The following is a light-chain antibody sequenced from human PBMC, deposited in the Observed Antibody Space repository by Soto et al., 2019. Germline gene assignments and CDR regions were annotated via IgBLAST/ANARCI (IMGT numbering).Light chain of an antibody. CDR2: EVT. CDR1: SSDVGGYIW. V-gene: IGLV2-14*01. J-gene: IGLJ1*01. CDR3: NSYTTLSNRV. Sequence: QSALTQPASVSGSPRQSITISCTGTSSDVGGYIWVSWYQQHPGKAPKLLIYEVTNRPSGVSNRFSGSKSGNTASLTISGLQAEDEANYYCNSYTTLSNRVFGTGTKVTVL.